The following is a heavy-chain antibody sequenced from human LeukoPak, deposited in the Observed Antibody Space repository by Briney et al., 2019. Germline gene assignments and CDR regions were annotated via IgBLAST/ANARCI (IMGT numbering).Heavy chain of an antibody. V-gene: IGHV1-18*01. CDR3: ARDYYDSSGYLRF. CDR2: IITYNGHT. Sequence: ASVKVSCKASGYTFTNYGISWVRQAPGQGLEWMGWIITYNGHTNYAQKVQDRVTMTTDTSTSTAYMELRSLRSDDTAVYYCARDYYDSSGYLRFWGQGTLVTVSS. D-gene: IGHD3-22*01. CDR1: GYTFTNYG. J-gene: IGHJ4*02.